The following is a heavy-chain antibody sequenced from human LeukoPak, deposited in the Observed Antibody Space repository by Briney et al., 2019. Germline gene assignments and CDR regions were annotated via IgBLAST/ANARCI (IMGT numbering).Heavy chain of an antibody. CDR1: GFTFVNHA. CDR2: ISASGHYT. Sequence: GGSLRLSCEVTGFTFVNHAMSWVRQAPGKGLEWISGISASGHYTYTADSLKGRFTISRDNSKNTLYLQMNSLRAEDTALYYCAKDGSWGDYYFYFYIDVWGKGTTATVSS. J-gene: IGHJ6*03. CDR3: AKDGSWGDYYFYFYIDV. V-gene: IGHV3-23*01. D-gene: IGHD3-16*01.